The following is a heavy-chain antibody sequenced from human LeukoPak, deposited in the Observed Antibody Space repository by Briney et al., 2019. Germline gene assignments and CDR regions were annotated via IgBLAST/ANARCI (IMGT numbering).Heavy chain of an antibody. D-gene: IGHD4-17*01. J-gene: IGHJ4*02. V-gene: IGHV4-34*01. CDR2: INHSAST. CDR1: GGSFSGYY. CDR3: ARGTMTTVTYYFDY. Sequence: SETLSLTCAVYGGSFSGYYWSWIRQPPGQGLEWIGEINHSASTNYNPSLKSRVTISVDTSKNQFSLKLSSVTAADTAVYYCARGTMTTVTYYFDYWGQGTLVTVSS.